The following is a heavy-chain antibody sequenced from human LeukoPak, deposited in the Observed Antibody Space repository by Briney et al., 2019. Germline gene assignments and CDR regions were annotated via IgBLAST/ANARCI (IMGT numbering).Heavy chain of an antibody. J-gene: IGHJ4*02. Sequence: ASVKVSCKASGYTFTNYGFSWVRQAPGQGLELLARISAYNGNTNYAQTVQSRISTTTDTSTSTVHMELRSLTSDDTAVYYCARTYDYGDYSLDYWGQGTLVTVSS. CDR3: ARTYDYGDYSLDY. D-gene: IGHD4-17*01. V-gene: IGHV1-18*01. CDR2: ISAYNGNT. CDR1: GYTFTNYG.